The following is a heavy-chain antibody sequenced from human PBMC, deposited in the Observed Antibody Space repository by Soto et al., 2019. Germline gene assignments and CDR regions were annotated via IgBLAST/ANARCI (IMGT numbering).Heavy chain of an antibody. CDR3: ARDPPHGGTSSWDADS. CDR2: ISSSGTFK. J-gene: IGHJ4*02. CDR1: GFIFTTNS. V-gene: IGHV3-21*01. Sequence: GGSLRLSCEASGFIFTTNSMNWVRQVPGKGLQWLSSISSSGTFKSYGDSVKGRLTISRDNAKNSLFLQMNNLSGEDTGLYYCARDPPHGGTSSWDADSWGPGTLVTVYS. D-gene: IGHD2-15*01.